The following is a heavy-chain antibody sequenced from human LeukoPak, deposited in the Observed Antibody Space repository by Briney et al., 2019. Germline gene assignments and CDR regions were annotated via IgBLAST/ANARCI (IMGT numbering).Heavy chain of an antibody. Sequence: GGTRTLSCAASGFTFSSYAMSWVRQALGKGLEWVSAISGSGCTTYYADSVKGQFTISRDNSKSTLDLQMSSLRAEGTAVYYCAEALLGSSGYSNWGKGTLVTVSS. V-gene: IGHV3-23*01. CDR3: AEALLGSSGYSN. D-gene: IGHD3-22*01. J-gene: IGHJ4*02. CDR2: ISGSGCTT. CDR1: GFTFSSYA.